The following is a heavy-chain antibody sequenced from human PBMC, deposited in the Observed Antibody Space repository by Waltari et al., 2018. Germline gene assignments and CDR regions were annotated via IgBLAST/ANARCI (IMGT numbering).Heavy chain of an antibody. V-gene: IGHV3-23*01. D-gene: IGHD3-10*01. CDR3: ARKTDTVIRGLWGDV. CDR2: ISASGGST. J-gene: IGHJ6*02. CDR1: GFTFTTYA. Sequence: EVQLLESGGGLVQPGGSLRLSCAASGFTFTTYAMSWVRQAPGKGLEWVSAISASGGSTYYADSVKGRFTIARDSSKNTLYLQMNSLRAEDTAVYYCARKTDTVIRGLWGDVWGQGTTVTVSS.